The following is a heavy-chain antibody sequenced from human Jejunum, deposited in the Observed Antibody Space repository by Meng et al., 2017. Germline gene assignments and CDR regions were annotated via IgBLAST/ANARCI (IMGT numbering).Heavy chain of an antibody. CDR1: GFTLSRHW. CDR3: ATSASLAY. J-gene: IGHJ4*02. CDR2: IKEDGSEN. V-gene: IGHV3-7*01. D-gene: IGHD6-6*01. Sequence: GGSLRLSCVGSGFTLSRHWMSWVRQAPGKGPEWVANIKEDGSENYYLDSVKGRFTISRDNAKNSLYLQMNSLRAEDTAVYYCATSASLAYWGQGTRVTVYS.